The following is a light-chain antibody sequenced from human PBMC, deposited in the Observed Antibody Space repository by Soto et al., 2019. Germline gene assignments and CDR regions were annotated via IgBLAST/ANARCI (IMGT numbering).Light chain of an antibody. CDR3: QQYDTYPTT. Sequence: DIQMTQSPSTLSASVGDRVTIACRASQSLSAWLAWYQQKPGQAPKFLIYKASNLERGVPSRFSGSGSGTEFTLTISSLQPDDGATYYCQQYDTYPTTVGQGTKVEIK. V-gene: IGKV1-5*03. CDR2: KAS. J-gene: IGKJ1*01. CDR1: QSLSAW.